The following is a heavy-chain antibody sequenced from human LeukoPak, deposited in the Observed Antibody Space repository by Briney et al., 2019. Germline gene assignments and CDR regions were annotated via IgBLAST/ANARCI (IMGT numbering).Heavy chain of an antibody. CDR3: AMRIGFDY. CDR2: ISSSGSTI. J-gene: IGHJ4*02. V-gene: IGHV3-48*03. Sequence: GGSLRLSCAASGFTFSSYEMNWVRQAPGKGLEWVSYISSSGSTIYYADSVKGRFTISRDNAKNSVYLQMNSLKAEDTGIYYCAMRIGFDYWGQGTVVSVSS. CDR1: GFTFSSYE.